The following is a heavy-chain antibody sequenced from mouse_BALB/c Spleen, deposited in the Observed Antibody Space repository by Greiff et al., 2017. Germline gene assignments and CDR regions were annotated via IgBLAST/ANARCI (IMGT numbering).Heavy chain of an antibody. V-gene: IGHV1-15*01. D-gene: IGHD1-2*01. CDR2: IDPETGGT. Sequence: VQLQQSGAELVRPGASVTLSCKASGYTFTDYEMHWVKQTPVHGLEWIGAIDPETGGTAYNQKFKGKATLTADKSSSTAYMELRSLTSEDSAVYYGTRNYYGYVRYAMDYWGQGTSVTVSS. J-gene: IGHJ4*01. CDR1: GYTFTDYE. CDR3: TRNYYGYVRYAMDY.